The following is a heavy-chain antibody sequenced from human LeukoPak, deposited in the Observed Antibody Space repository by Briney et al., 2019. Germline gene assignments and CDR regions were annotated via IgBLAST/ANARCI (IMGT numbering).Heavy chain of an antibody. J-gene: IGHJ4*02. V-gene: IGHV3-33*08. CDR1: GFTFSSYA. CDR2: IWNDGSKT. CDR3: ARGKFDGYISPFDY. Sequence: GGSLRLSCAASGFTFSSYAMHWVRQAPGKGLEWVAVIWNDGSKTYYADSVKGRFTISRDKSENTRHLHMNSLRAEDTAVYYCARGKFDGYISPFDYWGQGTQVTVSS. D-gene: IGHD5-24*01.